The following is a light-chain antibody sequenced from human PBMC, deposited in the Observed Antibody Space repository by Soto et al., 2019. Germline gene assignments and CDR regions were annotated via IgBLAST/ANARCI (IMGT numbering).Light chain of an antibody. V-gene: IGKV3-15*01. J-gene: IGKJ1*01. CDR2: GAS. CDR3: QQYNNWLWT. Sequence: EIVMTQSPATLSVSPGKRATLSCRARQSVSSNLAWYQQKPGQAPRLLIYGASTRATGIPARFSGSGSGTEFTLTISSLQSEDFAVYYCQQYNNWLWTFGQGTKVEIK. CDR1: QSVSSN.